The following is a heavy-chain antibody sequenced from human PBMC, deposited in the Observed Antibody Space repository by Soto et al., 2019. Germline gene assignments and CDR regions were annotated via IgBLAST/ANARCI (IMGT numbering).Heavy chain of an antibody. CDR2: IIPIFGTA. V-gene: IGHV1-69*13. J-gene: IGHJ5*02. CDR1: GGTFSSYA. Sequence: ASVKVSCKASGGTFSSYAISWVRQAPGQGLEWVGGIIPIFGTANYAQKFQGRVTITADESTSTAYMELSSLRSEDTAVYYCARGVITIFGVVSFWFDPWGQGTLVTVSS. CDR3: ARGVITIFGVVSFWFDP. D-gene: IGHD3-3*01.